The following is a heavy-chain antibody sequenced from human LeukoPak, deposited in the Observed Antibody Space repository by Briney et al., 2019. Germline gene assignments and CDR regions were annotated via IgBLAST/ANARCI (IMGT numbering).Heavy chain of an antibody. CDR2: TKPDGTEK. D-gene: IGHD2-8*02. CDR1: GFTFSSFW. CDR3: ARDEVAVPGGLY. J-gene: IGHJ4*02. Sequence: PGGSLRLSCAASGFTFSSFWMSWVRQAPGKGLEWVANTKPDGTEKNYVDSVKGRFTISRDNAKNSLYLQMNSLRAEDTAVYYCARDEVAVPGGLYWGQGTLVTVSS. V-gene: IGHV3-7*01.